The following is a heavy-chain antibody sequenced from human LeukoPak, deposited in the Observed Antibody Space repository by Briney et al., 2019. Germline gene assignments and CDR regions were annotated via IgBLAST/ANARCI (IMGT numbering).Heavy chain of an antibody. V-gene: IGHV4-61*08. CDR3: AGSSSQRRGLYYFDY. J-gene: IGHJ4*02. CDR2: IYYSGST. Sequence: SETLSLTCTVSGGSISSGGYYWSWIRQHPGKGLEWIGYIYYSGSTNYNPSLKSRVTISVDTSKDQFSLRLSSVTAADTAVYYCAGSSSQRRGLYYFDYWGQGTLVTVSS. D-gene: IGHD6-13*01. CDR1: GGSISSGGYY.